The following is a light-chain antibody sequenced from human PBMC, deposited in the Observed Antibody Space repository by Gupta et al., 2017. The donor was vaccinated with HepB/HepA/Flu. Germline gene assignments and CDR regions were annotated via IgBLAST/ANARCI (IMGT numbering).Light chain of an antibody. V-gene: IGLV3-21*03. CDR3: HVQASGSDNVV. CDR2: VDS. J-gene: IGLJ2*01. Sequence: SYLLPQPPSVSVAPGKTTRITWGGNNIGSKTVHWYQQKPGQDPVLVVYVDSDRPSGIPERVACSNSRTKDTPTLTRVEARDEADDDCHVQASGSDNVVFGGGTKLTVL. CDR1: NIGSKT.